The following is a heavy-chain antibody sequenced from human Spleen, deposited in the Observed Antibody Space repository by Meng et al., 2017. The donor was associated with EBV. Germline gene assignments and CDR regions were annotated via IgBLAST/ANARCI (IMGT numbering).Heavy chain of an antibody. Sequence: QVQFQQWRAGLLKPSETLSLTCAVYGGSSSGSDWSWIRQPPGKGLEWIGEINLGGNTNYNPSLKSRVSISVDTSKNHFSLKVDSVTAADTAVYYCATWNNNGWYYGYWGQGTLVTVSS. J-gene: IGHJ4*01. CDR2: INLGGNT. V-gene: IGHV4-34*01. D-gene: IGHD6-19*01. CDR1: GGSSSGSD. CDR3: ATWNNNGWYYGY.